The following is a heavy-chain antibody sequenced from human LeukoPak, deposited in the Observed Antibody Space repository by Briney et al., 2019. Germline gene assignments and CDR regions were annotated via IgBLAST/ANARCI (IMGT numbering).Heavy chain of an antibody. Sequence: SETLSLTCTVSGGSISAYYWSWIRQPAREGLEWIGRMYIRGSTNYNPSLKSRVTMSLDTSKNQFSLKMTSVTAADTPVYYCARGDDYGDFKNWGQGARVTVSS. CDR1: GGSISAYY. D-gene: IGHD4-17*01. CDR3: ARGDDYGDFKN. J-gene: IGHJ1*01. CDR2: MYIRGST. V-gene: IGHV4-4*07.